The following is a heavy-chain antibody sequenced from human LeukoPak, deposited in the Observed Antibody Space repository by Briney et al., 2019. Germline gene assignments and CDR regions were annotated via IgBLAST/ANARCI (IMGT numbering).Heavy chain of an antibody. D-gene: IGHD2-21*02. V-gene: IGHV4-31*03. CDR1: GGSITSGGYY. J-gene: IGHJ6*03. CDR2: ICSSGST. Sequence: SETLSLTCTVSGGSITSGGYYWRWIRQLRGKGLEWIGYICSSGSTFYNPSLQSRVSISVDTSKNQFSLKLSSVTAADTAIYSCASTDGDYYHYYYYYMDVWGNGTTVTVSS. CDR3: ASTDGDYYHYYYYYMDV.